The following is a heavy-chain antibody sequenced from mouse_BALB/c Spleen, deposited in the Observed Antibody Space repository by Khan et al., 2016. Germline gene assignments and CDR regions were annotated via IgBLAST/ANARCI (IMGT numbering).Heavy chain of an antibody. Sequence: EVQLQESGPGLVKPSQSLSLTCTVTGYSITSDYAWNWIRQFPGNKLEWMGYISYSGSTSYNPSLKSRISITRDTSKNQFFLQLNSVTTEDTAIYYCARYYYGSSYFDYWGQGTTLTVSS. V-gene: IGHV3-2*02. D-gene: IGHD1-1*01. J-gene: IGHJ2*01. CDR3: ARYYYGSSYFDY. CDR1: GYSITSDYA. CDR2: ISYSGST.